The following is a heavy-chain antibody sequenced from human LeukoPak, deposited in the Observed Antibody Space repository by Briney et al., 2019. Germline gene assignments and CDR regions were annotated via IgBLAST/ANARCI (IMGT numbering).Heavy chain of an antibody. CDR2: IYHSGST. CDR1: GNSISSSYY. V-gene: IGHV4-38-2*01. D-gene: IGHD6-19*01. J-gene: IGHJ4*02. CDR3: ARHEQWLVPVDY. Sequence: PSETLSLTCAVSGNSISSSYYWGWIRQPPGKGLEWIASIYHSGSTYYNPSLKSRVTISMDTSKNKFSLKLSSGTAADTAVYYCARHEQWLVPVDYWGQGTLVTVSS.